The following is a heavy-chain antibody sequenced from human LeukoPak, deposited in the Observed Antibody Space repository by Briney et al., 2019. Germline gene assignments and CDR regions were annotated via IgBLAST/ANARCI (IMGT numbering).Heavy chain of an antibody. Sequence: TFSSYWMSWVRQPPGKGLEWIGSIYYSGSTYYNPSLKSRVTISVDTSKNQFSLKLSSVTAADTAVYYCARRGNCSGGSCYSRLVDYWGQGTLVTVSS. CDR2: IYYSGST. CDR3: ARRGNCSGGSCYSRLVDY. CDR1: TFSSYW. D-gene: IGHD2-15*01. V-gene: IGHV4-39*01. J-gene: IGHJ4*02.